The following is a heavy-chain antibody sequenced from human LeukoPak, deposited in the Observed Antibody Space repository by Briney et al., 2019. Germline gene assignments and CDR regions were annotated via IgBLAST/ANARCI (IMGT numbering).Heavy chain of an antibody. D-gene: IGHD2-21*01. CDR2: MNPKSGDT. V-gene: IGHV1-8*03. CDR1: GYTFTNYD. CDR3: ARGAIGGRFDP. J-gene: IGHJ5*02. Sequence: ASVKVSCKASGYTFTNYDINWVRQATGQGLEWVGWMNPKSGDTGYAQKFQGRVTITRDTSVSTAYMELNSLRSEDTAVFYCARGAIGGRFDPWGQGTLVTVSS.